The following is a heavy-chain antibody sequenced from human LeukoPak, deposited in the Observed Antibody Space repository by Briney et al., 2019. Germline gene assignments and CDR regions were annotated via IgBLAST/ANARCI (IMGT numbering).Heavy chain of an antibody. Sequence: ASVKVSCKASGGTFSSYAISWVRQAPGQGLEWMGGIIPIFGTANYAQKFQGRVTITADESTSTAYMELSSLRSEDTAVYYCASSRGGVVPAARFDPWGQGTLVTVSS. D-gene: IGHD2-2*01. V-gene: IGHV1-69*13. CDR1: GGTFSSYA. CDR2: IIPIFGTA. J-gene: IGHJ5*02. CDR3: ASSRGGVVPAARFDP.